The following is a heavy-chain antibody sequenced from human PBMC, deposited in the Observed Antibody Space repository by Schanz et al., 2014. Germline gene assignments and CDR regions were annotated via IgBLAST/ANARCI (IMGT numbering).Heavy chain of an antibody. CDR3: AKVLFSHSSSWYSYYYYGMDV. Sequence: QVQLVESGGGVVQPGGSLRLSCAASGFTFSSYGMHWVRQAPGKGLEWVAFIRYDGSNKYYADSVKGRFTISRDNSKTTLYLQMNSLRAEDTAVYYCAKVLFSHSSSWYSYYYYGMDVWGQGTTVTVSS. V-gene: IGHV3-30*02. CDR1: GFTFSSYG. J-gene: IGHJ6*02. CDR2: IRYDGSNK. D-gene: IGHD6-13*01.